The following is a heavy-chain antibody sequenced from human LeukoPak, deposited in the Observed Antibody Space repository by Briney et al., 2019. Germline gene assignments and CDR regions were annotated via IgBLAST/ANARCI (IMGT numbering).Heavy chain of an antibody. J-gene: IGHJ5*02. CDR1: GGSFSGYY. V-gene: IGHV4-34*01. CDR3: AREPDA. Sequence: SETLSLTCAVYGGSFSGYYWSWIRQPPGKGLEWIGEINHSGSTNYNPPLKSRVTISVDTSKNQFSLKLSSVTAADTAVYYCAREPDAWGQGTLVTVSS. CDR2: INHSGST.